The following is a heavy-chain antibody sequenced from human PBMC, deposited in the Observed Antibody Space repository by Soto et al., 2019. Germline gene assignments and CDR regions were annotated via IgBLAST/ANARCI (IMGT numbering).Heavy chain of an antibody. V-gene: IGHV4-59*08. J-gene: IGHJ4*02. D-gene: IGHD1-26*01. CDR1: GGSISSYY. CDR3: ARRYGSAIDY. Sequence: PSETLPLTCTVSGGSISSYYWSWIRQPPGKGLEWIGYIYYSGSTNYNPSLKSRVTISVDTSKNQFSLKLSSVTAADTAVYYCARRYGSAIDYWGQGTLVTVSS. CDR2: IYYSGST.